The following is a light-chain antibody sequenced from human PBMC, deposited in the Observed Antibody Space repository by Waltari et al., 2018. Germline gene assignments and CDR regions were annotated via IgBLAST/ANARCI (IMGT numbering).Light chain of an antibody. CDR3: CSYAGRNTHVV. V-gene: IGLV2-23*02. CDR2: EVT. Sequence: QSALTQPASVSGSPGQSITISCTGTSSDVGSYHLVSWYQQHTGKAPKLMISEVTKRPSGVSNRFSGSKSGNTASLTISGLQAEDEADYYCCSYAGRNTHVVFGGGTKLTVL. J-gene: IGLJ2*01. CDR1: SSDVGSYHL.